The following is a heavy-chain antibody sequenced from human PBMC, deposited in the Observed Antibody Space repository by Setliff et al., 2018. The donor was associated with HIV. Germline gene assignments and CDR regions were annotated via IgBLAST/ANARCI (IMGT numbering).Heavy chain of an antibody. CDR1: NGSISNYY. D-gene: IGHD3-16*01. J-gene: IGHJ4*01. V-gene: IGHV4-4*07. CDR3: AREGGTDRFFDY. Sequence: TSETLSLTCSVSNGSISNYYWTWIRQPAGKGLEWIGRIHTSGITNYNPSLKSRVNMSRDTSENYFSLNLTSVTAADTAVYYCAREGGTDRFFDYWGQGTPVTAPQ. CDR2: IHTSGIT.